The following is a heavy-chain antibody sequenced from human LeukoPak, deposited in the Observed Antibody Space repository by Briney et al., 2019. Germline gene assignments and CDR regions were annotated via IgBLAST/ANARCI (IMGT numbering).Heavy chain of an antibody. Sequence: GGSLRLSCAASGFTVSSNYMSGVRQAPGKGLEWVSVIYSGGSTYYADSVKGRFTISRDNSKNTLYLQMSSLRAEDTAVYYCARDLGYGDFYFDYWGQGTLVTVSS. V-gene: IGHV3-53*01. CDR1: GFTVSSNY. CDR2: IYSGGST. D-gene: IGHD4-17*01. CDR3: ARDLGYGDFYFDY. J-gene: IGHJ4*02.